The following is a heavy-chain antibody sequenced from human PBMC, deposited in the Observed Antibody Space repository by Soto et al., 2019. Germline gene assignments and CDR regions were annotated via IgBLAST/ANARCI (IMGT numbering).Heavy chain of an antibody. Sequence: QVQLQQWGAGLLKPSETLSLTCAVYGGSFSGYYWSWIRQPPGKGLEWIGEINHSGSTNYNPSLKSRVTMSVDTSKDQFTRKLSSVTAADTAVYYWARDYSSSWSRGRKFDCSGQGTLVTVSS. J-gene: IGHJ4*02. CDR1: GGSFSGYY. CDR3: ARDYSSSWSRGRKFDC. V-gene: IGHV4-34*01. D-gene: IGHD6-13*01. CDR2: INHSGST.